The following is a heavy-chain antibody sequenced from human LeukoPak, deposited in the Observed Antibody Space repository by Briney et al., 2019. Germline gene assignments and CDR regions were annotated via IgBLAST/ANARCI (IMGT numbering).Heavy chain of an antibody. D-gene: IGHD3-10*01. CDR2: ISSSSSYT. J-gene: IGHJ3*02. Sequence: GGSLRLSCAASGFIFSDYYMSWIRQAPGKGLEWVSFISSSSSYTYYADSVRGRFTISRDNAGSSVNLRMNSLRAEDTAVYYCAREPFSMARESTRNAFDIWGQGTMVTVSS. CDR3: AREPFSMARESTRNAFDI. V-gene: IGHV3-11*06. CDR1: GFIFSDYY.